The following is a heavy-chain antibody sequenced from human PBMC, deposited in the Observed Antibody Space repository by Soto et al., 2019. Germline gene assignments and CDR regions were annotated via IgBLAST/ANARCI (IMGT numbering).Heavy chain of an antibody. CDR1: GFSFSDFF. J-gene: IGHJ3*02. V-gene: IGHV3-72*01. D-gene: IGHD2-15*01. Sequence: GGSLRLSCAASGFSFSDFFLDWVRQAPGKGLEWVGRSRNKANSYTTEYAASVKGRFTISRDVSKNSVYLQMNSLKTEDTALYYCDVVVVTATRQWRASDIWGQGTMVTVSS. CDR3: DVVVVTATRQWRASDI. CDR2: SRNKANSYTT.